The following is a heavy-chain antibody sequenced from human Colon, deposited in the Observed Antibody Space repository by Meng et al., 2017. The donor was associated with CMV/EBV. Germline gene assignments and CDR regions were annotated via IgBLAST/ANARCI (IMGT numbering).Heavy chain of an antibody. V-gene: IGHV4-34*01. CDR2: INHSGST. D-gene: IGHD3-9*01. Sequence: QVTLPHWGAGLLKPSETLSVTVAVYCGLFSGYYWNWIRQSPEKGLEWIGEINHSGSTTYNPSFTSRIIIAVDTSTNQISLNMSSVTAADTAVYYCARGSSYDILTGYFDYWGQGALVTVSS. CDR3: ARGSSYDILTGYFDY. J-gene: IGHJ4*02. CDR1: CGLFSGYY.